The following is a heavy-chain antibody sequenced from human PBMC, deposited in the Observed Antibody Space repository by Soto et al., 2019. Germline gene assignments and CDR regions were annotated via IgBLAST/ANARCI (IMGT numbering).Heavy chain of an antibody. CDR2: IIPVFGTA. D-gene: IGHD3-10*02. CDR3: AKLSPSAAAVPY. Sequence: QVQLVQSGAEVKKPGSSVKVSCKASGGTFSSYAINWVRQAPGQGLEWMGGIIPVFGTAKYAQKFQGRLTITADESTSTAYMELSSLRSEDTAVFYCAKLSPSAAAVPYWGQGTLVTVSS. V-gene: IGHV1-69*12. J-gene: IGHJ4*02. CDR1: GGTFSSYA.